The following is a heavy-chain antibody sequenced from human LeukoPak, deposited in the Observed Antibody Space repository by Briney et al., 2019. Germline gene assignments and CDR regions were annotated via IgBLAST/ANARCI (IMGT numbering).Heavy chain of an antibody. D-gene: IGHD2-2*01. V-gene: IGHV3-73*01. CDR3: TRKTYRSSTSCYGNNWFDP. J-gene: IGHJ5*02. CDR1: GFTFSGSA. Sequence: GGSLRLSCAASGFTFSGSAMHWVRQASGKGLEWVGRIRSKANSYATAYAASVKGRFTISRDDSKNTAYLQMNSLKTEDTAVYYCTRKTYRSSTSCYGNNWFDPWGQGTLVTVSS. CDR2: IRSKANSYAT.